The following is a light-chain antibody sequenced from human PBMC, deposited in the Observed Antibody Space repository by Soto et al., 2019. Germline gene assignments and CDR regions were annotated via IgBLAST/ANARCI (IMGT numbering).Light chain of an antibody. CDR1: QDIGKP. J-gene: IGKJ1*01. CDR3: QMYVTAPET. Sequence: DIQMTQSPSSLSASVGDRLTITCRASQDIGKPLAWYQQRPGKVPKPLIYAASTLHSGVPSRFSGGGSGTHVTIPISNLQPDDVATYYCQMYVTAPETFGQGTKVEIK. CDR2: AAS. V-gene: IGKV1-27*01.